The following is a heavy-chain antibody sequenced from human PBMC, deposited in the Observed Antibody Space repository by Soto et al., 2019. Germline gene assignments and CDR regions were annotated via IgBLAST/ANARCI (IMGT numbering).Heavy chain of an antibody. J-gene: IGHJ6*02. D-gene: IGHD3-22*01. Sequence: GGSLRLSCAAAGVTFSSYAMSWVRLAPGKGLEWVSAIGGSGGSTYYADSVKGRFTISRDNSKNTLFLQMNSLRAEDTAVYYCAKDPYYYDTSEMDVWGQGTTVTVSS. V-gene: IGHV3-23*01. CDR3: AKDPYYYDTSEMDV. CDR2: IGGSGGST. CDR1: GVTFSSYA.